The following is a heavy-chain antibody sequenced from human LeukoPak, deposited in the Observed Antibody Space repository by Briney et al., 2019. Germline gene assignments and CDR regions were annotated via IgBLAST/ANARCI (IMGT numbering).Heavy chain of an antibody. CDR1: GLTFTTYW. CDR3: ARPLLYYYGSETYFWFDL. V-gene: IGHV3-7*01. J-gene: IGHJ5*02. D-gene: IGHD3-10*01. CDR2: IRQDGSEK. Sequence: GGSLRLSCAASGLTFTTYWMGWVRQAPGKGLEWVASIRQDGSEKHYVDSVKGRFTISRDSAENTLYLQMKSLKAEDTAFYYCARPLLYYYGSETYFWFDLWGQGTLVTVSS.